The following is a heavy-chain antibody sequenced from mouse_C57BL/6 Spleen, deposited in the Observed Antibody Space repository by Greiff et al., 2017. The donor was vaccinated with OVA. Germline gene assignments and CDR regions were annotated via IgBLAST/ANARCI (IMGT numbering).Heavy chain of an antibody. CDR3: ARRDYYGSSYGNFDV. J-gene: IGHJ1*03. Sequence: VKLMESGPGLVQPSQSLSITCTVSGFSLTSYGVHWVRQSPGKGLEWLGVIWSGGSTDYNAAFISRLSISKDNSKSQVFFKMNSLQADDTAIYYCARRDYYGSSYGNFDVWGTGTTVTVSS. V-gene: IGHV2-2*01. D-gene: IGHD1-1*01. CDR1: GFSLTSYG. CDR2: IWSGGST.